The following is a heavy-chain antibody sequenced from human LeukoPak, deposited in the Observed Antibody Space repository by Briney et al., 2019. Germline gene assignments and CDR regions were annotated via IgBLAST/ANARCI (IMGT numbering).Heavy chain of an antibody. D-gene: IGHD2-2*02. V-gene: IGHV1-2*02. CDR3: ARGVVVPAAIGYYYMDV. Sequence: ASVKVSCKASGYTFTGYYMHWVRQAPGQGLEWMGWINPNSGGTNYAQKFQGRVTMTRDTSISTAYMELSRLRSDDTAVYYCARGVVVPAAIGYYYMDVWGKGTTVTVSS. CDR1: GYTFTGYY. J-gene: IGHJ6*03. CDR2: INPNSGGT.